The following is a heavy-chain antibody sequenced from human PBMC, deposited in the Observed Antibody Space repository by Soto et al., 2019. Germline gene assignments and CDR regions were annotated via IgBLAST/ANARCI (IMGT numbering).Heavy chain of an antibody. CDR2: IIPIFGTA. CDR1: GGTFSSYA. CDR3: AGCRGEYYYDSSGYYPPFDY. V-gene: IGHV1-69*01. D-gene: IGHD3-22*01. Sequence: QVQLVQSGAEVKKPGSSVKVSCKASGGTFSSYAISWVRQAPGQGLEWMGGIIPIFGTANYAQKFQGRVTITADESTSTAYMERSSLRSEDTAVYYCAGCRGEYYYDSSGYYPPFDYWGQGTLVTVSS. J-gene: IGHJ4*02.